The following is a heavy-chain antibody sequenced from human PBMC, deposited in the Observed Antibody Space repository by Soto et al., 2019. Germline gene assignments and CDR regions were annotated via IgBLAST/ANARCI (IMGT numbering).Heavy chain of an antibody. J-gene: IGHJ2*01. CDR3: ARFNWYFDL. CDR1: GGSISNYY. Sequence: SETLSLTCTVSGGSISNYYWSWIRQPPGKGLEWIGYIYYSGSTNYNPSLESRVTISVDTSKNQFSLKLSSVTAADTAVYYCARFNWYFDLWGRGTLVTVSS. CDR2: IYYSGST. V-gene: IGHV4-59*08.